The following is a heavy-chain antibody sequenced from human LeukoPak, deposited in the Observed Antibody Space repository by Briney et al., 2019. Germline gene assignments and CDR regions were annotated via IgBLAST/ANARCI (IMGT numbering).Heavy chain of an antibody. CDR2: MNPNSGNT. CDR3: ASATMVRGVPDY. V-gene: IGHV1-8*01. J-gene: IGHJ4*02. CDR1: GYTFTSYD. Sequence: GASVKVSCKASGYTFTSYDINWVRQATGQGLEWMGWMNPNSGNTGYAQKFQGRVTMTRNTSISTAYMELSSLRSEDTAVYYCASATMVRGVPDYWGQGTLVTVSS. D-gene: IGHD3-10*01.